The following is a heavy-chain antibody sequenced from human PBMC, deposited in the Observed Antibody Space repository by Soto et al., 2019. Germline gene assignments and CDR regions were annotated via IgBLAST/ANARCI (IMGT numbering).Heavy chain of an antibody. Sequence: SVKVSCKASGGTFSSYAISWVRQAPGQGLEWMGGIIPIFGTANYAQKFQGRVTITADESTSTAYMELSSLRSEDTAVYYCATYYYDSSGYYCYYGMDVWGQGTTVTVSS. CDR2: IIPIFGTA. CDR3: ATYYYDSSGYYCYYGMDV. J-gene: IGHJ6*02. CDR1: GGTFSSYA. D-gene: IGHD3-22*01. V-gene: IGHV1-69*13.